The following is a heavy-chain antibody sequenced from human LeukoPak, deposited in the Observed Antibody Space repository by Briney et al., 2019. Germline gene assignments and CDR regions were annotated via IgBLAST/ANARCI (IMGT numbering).Heavy chain of an antibody. V-gene: IGHV4-59*01. Sequence: SETLSLTCTVSGGSNNSYYWSWIRQPHGKGLEWIGYISSIGSTNYNPSLKSRVTISVDTSKKRFSLKMTSVTAADTAVYYCARDPTTVTKGFDIWGQGTMVTVSS. D-gene: IGHD4-17*01. CDR3: ARDPTTVTKGFDI. J-gene: IGHJ3*02. CDR1: GGSNNSYY. CDR2: ISSIGST.